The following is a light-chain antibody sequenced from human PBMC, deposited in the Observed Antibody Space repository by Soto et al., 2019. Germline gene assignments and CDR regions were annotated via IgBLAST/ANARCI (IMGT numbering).Light chain of an antibody. V-gene: IGKV3-20*01. CDR1: QILSTSY. Sequence: EIVLTQSPGSLSFSAGERATLSCRASQILSTSYLAWYQQKPGQAPRVLIYATSSRDTGIPDRFSGSGSGTDFTLTISRLEPEDFAVYYCQHYDYSPYTFGQGTKLEIK. J-gene: IGKJ2*01. CDR3: QHYDYSPYT. CDR2: ATS.